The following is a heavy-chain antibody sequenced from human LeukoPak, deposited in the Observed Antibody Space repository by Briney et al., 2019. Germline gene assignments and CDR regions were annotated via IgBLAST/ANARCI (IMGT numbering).Heavy chain of an antibody. CDR3: ATDSSSWSFRY. CDR1: GFTFSSYG. V-gene: IGHV3-33*01. J-gene: IGHJ4*02. CDR2: IWYDGRNK. D-gene: IGHD6-13*01. Sequence: AGSLRLSCAASGFTFSSYGMHWVRQAPGKGLEWVALIWYDGRNKYYADSVKGRFTISRDNSKNTLYLQMNSLRPEDTAVYYCATDSSSWSFRYWGQGTLVTVSS.